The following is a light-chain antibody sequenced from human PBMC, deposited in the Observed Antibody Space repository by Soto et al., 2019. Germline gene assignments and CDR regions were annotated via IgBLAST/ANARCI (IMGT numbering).Light chain of an antibody. CDR2: EVS. Sequence: QSVLTQPPSVSGSPGQSVTISCTGTSSDFGSYNRVSWYQRPPGTGPKLMIYEVSNRPSGVPDRFSGSKSGNTASLTISGLQAEDEADYYCCSYAGSYTYAFGTGTKVT. J-gene: IGLJ1*01. V-gene: IGLV2-18*02. CDR3: CSYAGSYTYA. CDR1: SSDFGSYNR.